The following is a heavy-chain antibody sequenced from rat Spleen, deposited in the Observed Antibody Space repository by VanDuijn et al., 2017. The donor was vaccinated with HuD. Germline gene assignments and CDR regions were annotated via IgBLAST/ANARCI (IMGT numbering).Heavy chain of an antibody. CDR1: GFTFSDYG. CDR2: ISPSGVT. Sequence: EVQMVESSGGLVQPGRSLKLSCAASGFTFSDYGMAWVRQAPTKGLEWVASISPSGVTYYRDSVKGRFTVSRENAKSTLYFLIDSLRSEDTATYYCARPCPEGTTRDFDYWGQGVMVTVSS. V-gene: IGHV5S13*01. J-gene: IGHJ2*01. D-gene: IGHD1-11*01. CDR3: ARPCPEGTTRDFDY.